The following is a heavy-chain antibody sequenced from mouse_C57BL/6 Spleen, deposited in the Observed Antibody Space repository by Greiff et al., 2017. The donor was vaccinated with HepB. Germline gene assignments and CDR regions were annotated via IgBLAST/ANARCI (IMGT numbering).Heavy chain of an antibody. CDR2: IRSKSNNYAT. CDR1: GFSFNTYA. Sequence: EVMLVESGGGLVQPKGSLKLSCAASGFSFNTYAMNWVRQAPGKGLEWVARIRSKSNNYATYYADSVKDRFTISRDDSESMLYLQMNNLKTEDTAMYYCVRHGDYGPAMDYWGQGTSVTVSS. J-gene: IGHJ4*01. D-gene: IGHD2-4*01. V-gene: IGHV10-1*01. CDR3: VRHGDYGPAMDY.